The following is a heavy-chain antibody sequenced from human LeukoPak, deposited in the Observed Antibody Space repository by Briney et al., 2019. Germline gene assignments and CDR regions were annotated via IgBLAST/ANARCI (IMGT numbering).Heavy chain of an antibody. CDR1: GFTFSSYA. Sequence: PGGSLRLSCAASGFTFSSYAMSWVRQAPGKGLEWVSAISGSGGSTYYADSVKGRFTISRDNSKNTLYLQMNSLRAEDTAVYYCAKDDVVWQQLISHYYFDYWGQGTLVTVSS. CDR3: AKDDVVWQQLISHYYFDY. J-gene: IGHJ4*02. CDR2: ISGSGGST. V-gene: IGHV3-23*01. D-gene: IGHD6-13*01.